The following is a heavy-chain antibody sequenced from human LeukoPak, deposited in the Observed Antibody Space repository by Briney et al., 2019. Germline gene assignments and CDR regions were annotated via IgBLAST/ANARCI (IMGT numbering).Heavy chain of an antibody. V-gene: IGHV1-18*01. CDR2: ISAYNGNT. D-gene: IGHD6-13*01. J-gene: IGHJ4*02. Sequence: ASVKVSCKASGYTFTSYGISWVRQAPGQGLEWMGWISAYNGNTNYAQKLQGRVTMTTDTSTSTAYMELRSLRSDDTAVYYCARDRDGIAAAGYFDYWGQGTLVTVSS. CDR3: ARDRDGIAAAGYFDY. CDR1: GYTFTSYG.